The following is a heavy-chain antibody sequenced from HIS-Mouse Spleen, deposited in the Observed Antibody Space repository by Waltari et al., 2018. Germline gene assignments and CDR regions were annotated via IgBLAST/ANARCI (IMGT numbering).Heavy chain of an antibody. CDR2: IYHSGRA. Sequence: QVQLQESGPGLVKPSETLSLTCTVSGYSISSGYYWGWIRQPPGKGLEWIGSIYHSGRAYHTPSLRSRVTISVDTSKHQFSLKLSSVTAADTAVYYCAREGGIAAAGTEKFFDYWGQGTLVTVSS. D-gene: IGHD6-13*01. V-gene: IGHV4-38-2*02. CDR1: GYSISSGYY. J-gene: IGHJ4*02. CDR3: AREGGIAAAGTEKFFDY.